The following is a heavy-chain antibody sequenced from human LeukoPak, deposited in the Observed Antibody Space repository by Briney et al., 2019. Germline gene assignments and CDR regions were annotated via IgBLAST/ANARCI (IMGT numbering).Heavy chain of an antibody. CDR3: ARGETTVDY. D-gene: IGHD4-17*01. CDR1: GGSFSGYY. V-gene: IGHV4-34*01. J-gene: IGHJ4*02. Sequence: SETLSLTCAVYGGSFSGYYWSWVRQPPGKGLEWIGEINHSGSTNYNPSLKSRVTISVDTSKNQFSLKLSSVTAADTAVYYCARGETTVDYWGQGTLVTVSS. CDR2: INHSGST.